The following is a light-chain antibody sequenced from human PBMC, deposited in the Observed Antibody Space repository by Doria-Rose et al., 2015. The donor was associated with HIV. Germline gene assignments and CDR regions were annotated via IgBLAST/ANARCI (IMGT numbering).Light chain of an antibody. J-gene: IGLJ1*01. Sequence: CSGDALPKQYAYWYQQKPGQAPVLVIYKDSERPSGIPERFSGSSSGTTVTLTISGVQAEDEADYYCQSADSSGTYVFGTGTKVTVL. CDR2: KDS. V-gene: IGLV3-25*03. CDR3: QSADSSGTYV. CDR1: ALPKQY.